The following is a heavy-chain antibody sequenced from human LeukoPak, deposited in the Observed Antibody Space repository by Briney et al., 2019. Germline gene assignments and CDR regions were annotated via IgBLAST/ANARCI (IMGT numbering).Heavy chain of an antibody. CDR3: ARSNYYDFWSGYLSAFDI. CDR1: GYTFTGYY. V-gene: IGHV1-18*04. CDR2: ISAYNGNT. J-gene: IGHJ3*02. D-gene: IGHD3-3*01. Sequence: ASVKVSCKASGYTFTGYYMHWVRQAPGQGLEWMGWISAYNGNTNYAQKLQGRVTMTTDTSTSTAYMELRSLRSDDTAVYYCARSNYYDFWSGYLSAFDIWGQGTMVTVSS.